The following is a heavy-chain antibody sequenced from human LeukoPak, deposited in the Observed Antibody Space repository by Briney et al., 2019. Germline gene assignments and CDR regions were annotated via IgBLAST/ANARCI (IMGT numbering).Heavy chain of an antibody. CDR3: ARGHYYDTSGVY. Sequence: SETLSLTCAVSGDSISSHYWSWIRQPPGKGLEWIGYIDYSGGTNYNPSLKSRVTISVDTSKNQFSLNLSSVTAADTAVYYCARGHYYDTSGVYWGQGTLVTVSS. D-gene: IGHD3-22*01. V-gene: IGHV4-59*11. J-gene: IGHJ4*02. CDR1: GDSISSHY. CDR2: IDYSGGT.